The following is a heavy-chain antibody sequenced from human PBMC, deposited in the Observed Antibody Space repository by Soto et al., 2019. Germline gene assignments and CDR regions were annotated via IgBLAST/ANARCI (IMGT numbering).Heavy chain of an antibody. Sequence: QVQLVESGGGVVQPGRSLRLSCAASGFTFSSYGMQWVRQAPGKGLEWVAVIWYDGSNKYYADSVKGRFTISRDNSKNTLYLQMNSLRAEDTAVYYCARETAAAANWFDPWGQGTLVTVSS. CDR2: IWYDGSNK. J-gene: IGHJ5*02. D-gene: IGHD6-13*01. CDR1: GFTFSSYG. V-gene: IGHV3-33*01. CDR3: ARETAAAANWFDP.